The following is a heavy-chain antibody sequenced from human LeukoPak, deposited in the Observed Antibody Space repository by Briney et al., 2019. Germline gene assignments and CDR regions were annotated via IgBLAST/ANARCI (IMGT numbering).Heavy chain of an antibody. V-gene: IGHV1-2*02. CDR2: INPNSGGT. CDR1: GYTFTGYY. CDR3: ARDGSLLYYDFWSGYQNWFDP. J-gene: IGHJ5*02. Sequence: ASVKVSCKASGYTFTGYYMHWVRQAPGQGLEWMGWINPNSGGTNYAQKFQGRVTMTRDTSISTAYMELSRLRSDDTAVYYCARDGSLLYYDFWSGYQNWFDPWGQGTLVTVSS. D-gene: IGHD3-3*01.